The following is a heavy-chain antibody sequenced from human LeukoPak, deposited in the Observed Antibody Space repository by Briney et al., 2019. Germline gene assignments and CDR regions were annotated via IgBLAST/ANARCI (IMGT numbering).Heavy chain of an antibody. J-gene: IGHJ4*02. CDR2: IRSKANSYAT. Sequence: GGSLRLSCAASTFTFSSYNMNWVRQASGKGLEWVGCIRSKANSYATAYAASVKGRFTISRDDSKNTAYLQMNSLKTEDTAVYYCTSPYCSSTSCMDYWGQGTLVTVSS. V-gene: IGHV3-73*01. CDR1: TFTFSSYN. CDR3: TSPYCSSTSCMDY. D-gene: IGHD2-2*01.